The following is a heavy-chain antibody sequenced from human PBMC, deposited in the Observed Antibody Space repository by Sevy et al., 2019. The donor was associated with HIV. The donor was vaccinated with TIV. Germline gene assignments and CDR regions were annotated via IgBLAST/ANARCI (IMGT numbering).Heavy chain of an antibody. J-gene: IGHJ6*03. CDR2: ISSSSTYI. V-gene: IGHV3-21*01. CDR3: ARIDYGDYEITRAYYMGV. Sequence: GGSLRLSCAASGFTFSTYSMNWVRQAPGKGLEWVSSISSSSTYIYYADSVKGRFTISRNNAKNSLFVQMNSLRAEDTAVYFCARIDYGDYEITRAYYMGVWGKGTTVTVSS. D-gene: IGHD4-17*01. CDR1: GFTFSTYS.